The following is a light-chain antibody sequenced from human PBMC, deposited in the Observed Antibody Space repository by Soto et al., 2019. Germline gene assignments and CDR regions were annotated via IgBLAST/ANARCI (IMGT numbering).Light chain of an antibody. CDR1: RGHSSYD. CDR2: VNSGGSH. CDR3: QTWGTGYVV. Sequence: QLVLTQSPSASASLGASVKLTCTLSRGHSSYDIAWHQQQPDKGPRFLMTVNSGGSHNKGDGIPDRFSGSSSGAERYLTISSLQSEDEADYYCQTWGTGYVVFGGGTQLTVL. V-gene: IGLV4-69*01. J-gene: IGLJ2*01.